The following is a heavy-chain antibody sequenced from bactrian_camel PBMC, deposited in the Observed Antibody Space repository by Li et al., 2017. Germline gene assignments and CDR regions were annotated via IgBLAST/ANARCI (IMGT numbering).Heavy chain of an antibody. CDR3: AAYSQGGAFCYGIVVDYGY. D-gene: IGHD5*01. CDR1: GFTYTTYC. V-gene: IGHV3S1*01. Sequence: HVQLVESGGGSVQAGGSLRLSCTASGFTYTTYCMAWFRQAPGKEREGVAGQPSDGGPTYADSVKGRFTISKDNAKNTLTLHMNDLKPEDTAMYYCAAYSQGGAFCYGIVVDYGYRTQGTQVTVS. J-gene: IGHJ4*01. CDR2: QPSDGGP.